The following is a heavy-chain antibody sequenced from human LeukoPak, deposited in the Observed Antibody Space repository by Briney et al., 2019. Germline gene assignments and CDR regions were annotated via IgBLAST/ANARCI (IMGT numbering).Heavy chain of an antibody. D-gene: IGHD5-12*01. J-gene: IGHJ4*02. V-gene: IGHV3-23*01. Sequence: GGSLRLSCAASGFTFSSYAMSWVRQAPGKGLEWVSAISGSGGSTYYADSVKGRFTISRDTSKNTLSLQMNSLRAEDTAAYYCAKAVGYSGYQSFDYWGQGTLVTVSS. CDR3: AKAVGYSGYQSFDY. CDR2: ISGSGGST. CDR1: GFTFSSYA.